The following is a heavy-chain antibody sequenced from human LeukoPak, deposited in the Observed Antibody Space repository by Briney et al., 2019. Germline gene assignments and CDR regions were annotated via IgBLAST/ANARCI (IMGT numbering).Heavy chain of an antibody. J-gene: IGHJ4*02. V-gene: IGHV3-30-3*01. CDR2: ISYDGNNK. CDR3: AAEGSVNYYYDISGYYNH. CDR1: GFTFSSYA. Sequence: GGSLRLSCAASAASGFTFSSYAFHWVRQAPGKGLEWVAVISYDGNNKYYADSVRGRFTISRDNSKSTLFLQMNSLRVEDTAVYYCAAEGSVNYYYDISGYYNHWGQGTLVTVSS. D-gene: IGHD3-22*01.